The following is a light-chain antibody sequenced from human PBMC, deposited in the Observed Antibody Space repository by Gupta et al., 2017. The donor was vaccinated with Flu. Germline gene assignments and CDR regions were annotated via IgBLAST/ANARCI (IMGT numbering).Light chain of an antibody. CDR1: RSISTY. CDR3: QQSYTTLALT. J-gene: IGKJ4*01. V-gene: IGKV1-39*01. Sequence: GDRVTITCRASRSISTYLNWYRQKPGKAPELLIYAASSLQSGVPSRFSGSGSGADFTLTISSLQPEDFATYYCQQSYTTLALTFGGGTKVEIK. CDR2: AAS.